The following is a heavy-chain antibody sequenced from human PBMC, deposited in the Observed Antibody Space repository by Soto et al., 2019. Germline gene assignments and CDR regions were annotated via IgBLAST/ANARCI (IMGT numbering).Heavy chain of an antibody. D-gene: IGHD5-12*01. Sequence: SETLSVTCAVYGGSFSGYYWSWIRQPPGKGLEWIGEINHSGSTNYNPSLKSRVTISVDTSKNQFSLKLSSVTAADTAVYYCARLVATTYYYYYGMDVWGQGTTVTVSS. CDR2: INHSGST. CDR1: GGSFSGYY. CDR3: ARLVATTYYYYYGMDV. V-gene: IGHV4-34*01. J-gene: IGHJ6*02.